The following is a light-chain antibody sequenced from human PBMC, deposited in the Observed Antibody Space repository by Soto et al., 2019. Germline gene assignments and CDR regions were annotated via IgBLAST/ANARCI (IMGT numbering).Light chain of an antibody. Sequence: QLVLTQSPSASASLGASVKLTCTLNSGHSSYAIAWHQQQPEKGPRYLMKLNSDGSHNKGDGIPDRFSGSSSGAERYLTSSSLQSEDEADYYCQTWGNGLVVFGGGTKLTVL. V-gene: IGLV4-69*01. CDR3: QTWGNGLVV. CDR1: SGHSSYA. J-gene: IGLJ2*01. CDR2: LNSDGSH.